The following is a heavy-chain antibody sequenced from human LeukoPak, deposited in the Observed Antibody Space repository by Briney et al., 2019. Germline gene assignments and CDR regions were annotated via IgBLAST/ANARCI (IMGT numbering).Heavy chain of an antibody. CDR2: IYTSGST. CDR3: ARRVDVLVTATQYRYFDL. J-gene: IGHJ2*01. Sequence: SETLSLTCTVSGGSISSDYWSWIRQPPGKGLEWIGYIYTSGSTNYNPSLKSRVTISVDTSKKQFSLKLSSVTAADTAVYYCARRVDVLVTATQYRYFDLWGRGTLVTVSS. V-gene: IGHV4-4*09. CDR1: GGSISSDY. D-gene: IGHD2-15*01.